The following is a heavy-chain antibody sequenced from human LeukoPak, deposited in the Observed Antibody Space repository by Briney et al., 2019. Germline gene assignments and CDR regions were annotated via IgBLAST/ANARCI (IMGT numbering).Heavy chain of an antibody. D-gene: IGHD3-10*01. CDR3: TKRIFRGVITHFDH. J-gene: IGHJ4*02. CDR2: ISGSGGST. CDR1: GFTFSFYA. Sequence: GGSLRLSCAASGFTFSFYAMSWVRQAPGKGLEWVSAISGSGGSTYHADSVKGRFTISRDNSKNTLYLQMNSLRPEDTAVYYCTKRIFRGVITHFDHWGQGTLVTVSS. V-gene: IGHV3-23*01.